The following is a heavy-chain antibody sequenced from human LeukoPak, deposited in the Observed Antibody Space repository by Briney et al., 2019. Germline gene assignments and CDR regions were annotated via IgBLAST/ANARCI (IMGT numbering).Heavy chain of an antibody. CDR2: IYYSGST. CDR3: ARVNYYDSSPFDS. V-gene: IGHV4-39*01. Sequence: SETLSLTCTVSGGPISSSSYYWGWIRQPPGKGLEWIGSIYYSGSTYYNPSLKSRVTISVDTSKDQFSLKLSSVTAADTAVYYCARVNYYDSSPFDSWGQGTRSPSPQ. CDR1: GGPISSSSYY. J-gene: IGHJ4*02. D-gene: IGHD3-22*01.